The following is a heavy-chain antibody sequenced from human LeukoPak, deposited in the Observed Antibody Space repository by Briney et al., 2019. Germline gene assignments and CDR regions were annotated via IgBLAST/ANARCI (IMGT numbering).Heavy chain of an antibody. Sequence: PSETLSLTCTVSGGSISSSSYYWGWLRQPPGKGLEWIGSIYYSGSTYYNPSLKSRVTISVDTSKNQFSLKLSSVTAAYTGVYYGVTVVVTAYRRFDYWGQGTLVTVSS. CDR1: GGSISSSSYY. J-gene: IGHJ4*02. D-gene: IGHD2-21*02. V-gene: IGHV4-39*01. CDR3: VTVVVTAYRRFDY. CDR2: IYYSGST.